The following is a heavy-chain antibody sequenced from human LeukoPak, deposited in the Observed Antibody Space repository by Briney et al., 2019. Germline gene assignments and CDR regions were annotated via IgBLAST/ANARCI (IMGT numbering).Heavy chain of an antibody. J-gene: IGHJ4*02. CDR1: GLTFSDYI. CDR2: ISGSGAYI. CDR3: ARETYDYVWGSYREVRGVDY. V-gene: IGHV3-21*06. Sequence: PGGSLRLSCTAPGLTFSDYIMHWVRQAPGKGLEWVSSISGSGAYIYYADSVKGRFTISRENAKSSLDLHMDSLRAEDTALYYCARETYDYVWGSYREVRGVDYWGQGTLVTVSS. D-gene: IGHD3-16*02.